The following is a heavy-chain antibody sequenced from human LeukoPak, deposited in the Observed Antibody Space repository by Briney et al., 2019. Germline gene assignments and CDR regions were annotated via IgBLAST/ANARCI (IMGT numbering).Heavy chain of an antibody. CDR1: GGTFTSYA. CDR3: ARGGVVGAIPSWFDP. J-gene: IGHJ5*02. Sequence: ASVKVSCKASGGTFTSYAISWVRQAPGQGLEGMGWISAYNGNTNYAQKLQGRVTMTTDTSTSTAYMELRSLRSDDTAVYYCARGGVVGAIPSWFDPWGEGTLVTVSS. CDR2: ISAYNGNT. V-gene: IGHV1-18*01. D-gene: IGHD1-26*01.